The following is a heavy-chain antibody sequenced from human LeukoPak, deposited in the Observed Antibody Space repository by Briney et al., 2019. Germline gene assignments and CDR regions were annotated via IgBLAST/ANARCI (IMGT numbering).Heavy chain of an antibody. J-gene: IGHJ4*02. Sequence: SETLSLTCTVSRGSITDNYWSWIRQPPGKGPEWIGYVYYSGGGTNYNPSLKSQVTMSVDTSKNHFSLKLGSVTAADTAVYYCARGNSSGWYGGFDYWGQGILVTVSS. CDR1: RGSITDNY. CDR2: VYYSGGGT. D-gene: IGHD6-19*01. CDR3: ARGNSSGWYGGFDY. V-gene: IGHV4-59*01.